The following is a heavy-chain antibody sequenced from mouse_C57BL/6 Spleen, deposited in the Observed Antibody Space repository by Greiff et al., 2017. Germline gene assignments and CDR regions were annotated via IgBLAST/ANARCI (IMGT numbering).Heavy chain of an antibody. J-gene: IGHJ2*01. CDR1: GYTFTNYW. CDR3: ARSHSSGLYYFDY. CDR2: IYPGSGST. D-gene: IGHD3-2*02. Sequence: QVQLQQPGAELVKPGASVKMSCKTSGYTFTNYWITWLKQRPGQGLEWIGDIYPGSGSTNYNEKFKSKATLTVDTSSSTAYMQLSSLTSEDSAVYYCARSHSSGLYYFDYGGQGTTLTVSS. V-gene: IGHV1-55*01.